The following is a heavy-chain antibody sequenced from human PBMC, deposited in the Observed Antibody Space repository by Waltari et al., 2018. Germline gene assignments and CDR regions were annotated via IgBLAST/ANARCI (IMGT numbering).Heavy chain of an antibody. D-gene: IGHD3-16*02. Sequence: QVQLVPSGAEVKKPGASVKVSCTASGYTFTTYDINWVRQATGQGLEWMGWMNPNSGNTGYAQKFQGRVTMTRNTSISTAYMELSSLRSEDTAVYYCARGNDYVWGSYRYRDYYYYYGMDVWDQGP. CDR3: ARGNDYVWGSYRYRDYYYYYGMDV. CDR2: MNPNSGNT. J-gene: IGHJ6*02. CDR1: GYTFTTYD. V-gene: IGHV1-8*01.